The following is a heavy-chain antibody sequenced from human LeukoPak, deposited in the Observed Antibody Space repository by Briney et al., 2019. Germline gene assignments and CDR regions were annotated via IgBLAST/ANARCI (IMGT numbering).Heavy chain of an antibody. V-gene: IGHV1-2*02. CDR1: GYTFTNYY. CDR3: ARDSPLGRDGYNYHY. CDR2: INPNSGGT. Sequence: ASVKVSCKASGYTFTNYYIHWVRQAPGQGLEWMGWINPNSGGTNYAQKFQGRVTMTRDTSISTAYMELSRLRSDDTAVYYCARDSPLGRDGYNYHYWGQGTLVTVSS. J-gene: IGHJ4*02. D-gene: IGHD5-24*01.